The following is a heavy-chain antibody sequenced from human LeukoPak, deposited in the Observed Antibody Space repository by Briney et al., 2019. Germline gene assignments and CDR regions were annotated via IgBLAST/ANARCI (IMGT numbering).Heavy chain of an antibody. CDR3: ARGTPTTVGFDY. V-gene: IGHV4-30-4*08. CDR2: IYYSGST. CDR1: GGSISSGDYY. J-gene: IGHJ4*02. D-gene: IGHD4-17*01. Sequence: SQTLSLTCTVSGGSISSGDYYWSWIRQPPGKGLEWIGYIYYSGSTYYNPSLKSRVTISVDTSKNQISLKLSSVTAADTAVYYCARGTPTTVGFDYWGQGTLVTVSS.